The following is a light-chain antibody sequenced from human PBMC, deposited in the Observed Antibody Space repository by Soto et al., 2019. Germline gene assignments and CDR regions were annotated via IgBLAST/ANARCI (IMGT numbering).Light chain of an antibody. CDR2: DVT. J-gene: IGLJ1*01. V-gene: IGLV2-14*03. CDR3: SSYSISSTQV. Sequence: VLTQPASVSGSPGQSITISCTGTSSDVGGYNYVSWYQQHPGKAPKLMIYDVTNRPSGVSNRFSGSKSGNTASLTISGLQAEDESDYYCSSYSISSTQVFGTGTKVTV. CDR1: SSDVGGYNY.